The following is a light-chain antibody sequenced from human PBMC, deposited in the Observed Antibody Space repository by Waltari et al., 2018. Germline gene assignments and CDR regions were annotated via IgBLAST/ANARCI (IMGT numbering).Light chain of an antibody. CDR3: QTGGHGTWV. CDR2: VNSDGSH. V-gene: IGLV4-69*01. CDR1: RGHSSNV. J-gene: IGLJ3*02. Sequence: QLVLTQSPSASASLAASVKLTCTLSRGHSSNVIAWLHQQPEKGPRYLMKVNSDGSHSKGYGIPERGSGASSGAGRYLTISSVQPEDEADYYCQTGGHGTWVFGGGTKLTVL.